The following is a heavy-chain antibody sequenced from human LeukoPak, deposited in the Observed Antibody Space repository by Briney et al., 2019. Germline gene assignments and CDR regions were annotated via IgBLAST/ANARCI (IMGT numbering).Heavy chain of an antibody. CDR2: IKQDGSKK. CDR1: GFPFSSYW. CDR3: ANPTGRFDY. Sequence: GGSLRLSCVASGFPFSSYWMTWVRQAPGKGLEWVANIKQDGSKKSYVDSVKGRFTISRDNAKNSLYLQMNSLRAEDTAVYYCANPTGRFDYWGQGTLVTVSS. J-gene: IGHJ4*02. V-gene: IGHV3-7*03.